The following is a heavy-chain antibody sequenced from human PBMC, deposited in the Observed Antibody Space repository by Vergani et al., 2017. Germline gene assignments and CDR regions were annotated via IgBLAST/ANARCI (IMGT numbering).Heavy chain of an antibody. J-gene: IGHJ4*02. CDR2: IYYSGST. CDR1: GGSVSSGSYY. V-gene: IGHV4-61*01. CDR3: ARINGDYGLDY. D-gene: IGHD4-17*01. Sequence: QVQLQESGPGLVKPSETLSLTCTVSGGSVSSGSYYWSWIRQPPGKGLEWIGYIYYSGSTNYNPSLKSRVTISVATSKNQFSLKLSSVTAADTAVYYCARINGDYGLDYWGQGTLVTVSS.